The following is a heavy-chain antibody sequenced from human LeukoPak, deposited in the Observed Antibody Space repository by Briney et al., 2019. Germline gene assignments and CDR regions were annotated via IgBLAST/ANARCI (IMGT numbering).Heavy chain of an antibody. D-gene: IGHD6-19*01. CDR2: IYYSGST. J-gene: IGHJ4*02. V-gene: IGHV4-59*08. Sequence: SETLSLTCTVSGGSISSYYWSWSRQSPGEGLEWIGDIYYSGSTNYNPSLKSRVTISVDTSKNQFSLKLNSVTATDTAVYYCARRSYRSGPDDYWGQGTLVTVSS. CDR3: ARRSYRSGPDDY. CDR1: GGSISSYY.